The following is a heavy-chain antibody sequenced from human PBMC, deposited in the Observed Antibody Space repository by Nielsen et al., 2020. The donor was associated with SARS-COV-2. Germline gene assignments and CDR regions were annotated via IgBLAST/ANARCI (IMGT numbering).Heavy chain of an antibody. Sequence: ASVKVSCKASGYTFTNNYMHWVRQAPRQGLEWMGLINPTNGGTTYAQKFQGRVTMTRDTSTSTVYMELSSLRSDDTAVYYCARDSSGTYRRVDYWGQGTLVTVSS. CDR2: INPTNGGT. CDR3: ARDSSGTYRRVDY. CDR1: GYTFTNNY. V-gene: IGHV1-46*01. D-gene: IGHD3-22*01. J-gene: IGHJ4*02.